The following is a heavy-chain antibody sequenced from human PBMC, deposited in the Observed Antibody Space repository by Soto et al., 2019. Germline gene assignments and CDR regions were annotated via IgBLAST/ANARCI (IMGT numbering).Heavy chain of an antibody. CDR3: ARDREDSSGWSDY. CDR2: INTSGGNS. Sequence: PGGSLRLSCAASGFTFNSYAMSWVRQAPGKGLEWVSTINTSGGNSYYPDSVKGRFTISRDNSKNTLYLQMNSLRAEDTAVYYCARDREDSSGWSDYWGQGTLVTVSS. D-gene: IGHD6-19*01. CDR1: GFTFNSYA. J-gene: IGHJ4*02. V-gene: IGHV3-23*01.